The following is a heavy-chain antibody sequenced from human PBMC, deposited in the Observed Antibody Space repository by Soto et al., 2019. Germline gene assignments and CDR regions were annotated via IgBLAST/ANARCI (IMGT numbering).Heavy chain of an antibody. Sequence: PSETLSLTCAVYGGSFSGSYWSWIRQPPGKGLEWIGEINYSGTTNYNPSLKSRVTISVDTSKNQFSLRLSSVTAADTAIYYCATYGDTSHYWGQGTLVTVSS. J-gene: IGHJ4*02. D-gene: IGHD4-17*01. CDR3: ATYGDTSHY. CDR2: INYSGTT. CDR1: GGSFSGSY. V-gene: IGHV4-34*01.